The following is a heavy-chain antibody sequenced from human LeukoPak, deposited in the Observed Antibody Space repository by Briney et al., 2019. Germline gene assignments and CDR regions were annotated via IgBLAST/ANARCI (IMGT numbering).Heavy chain of an antibody. V-gene: IGHV1-8*01. CDR2: MNPNSGNT. D-gene: IGHD2-15*01. CDR3: ARGPSAYCSGGSCYSGSAWFDP. Sequence: ASVKVSCKASGYTLTSFDINWVRQATGQGLEWMGWMNPNSGNTGYAQKFQGRVTMTRNTSISTAYMELSSQRSEDTAVYYCARGPSAYCSGGSCYSGSAWFDPWGQGTLVTVSS. CDR1: GYTLTSFD. J-gene: IGHJ5*02.